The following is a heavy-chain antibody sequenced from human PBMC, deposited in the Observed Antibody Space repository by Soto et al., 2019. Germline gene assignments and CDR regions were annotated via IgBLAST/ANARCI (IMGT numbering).Heavy chain of an antibody. CDR2: IYYSGST. CDR1: GGSISSSSYY. V-gene: IGHV4-39*01. CDR3: ASRSSWYGYFDY. D-gene: IGHD6-13*01. Sequence: QLQLQESGPGLVKPSETLSLTCTVSGGSISSSSYYWGWFRQPPGKGLEWIGTIYYSGSTYYNPSLESRFTISVDTSKHQFSLKLSSVTAADTAVYYCASRSSWYGYFDYWGQGTLVTVSS. J-gene: IGHJ4*02.